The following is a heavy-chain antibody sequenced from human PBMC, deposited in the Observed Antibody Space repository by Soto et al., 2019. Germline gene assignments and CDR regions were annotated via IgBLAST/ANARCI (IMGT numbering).Heavy chain of an antibody. J-gene: IGHJ4*02. D-gene: IGHD4-4*01. CDR3: AGGHYRIDY. CDR2: TWYDGSQK. V-gene: IGHV3-33*01. Sequence: QVQLVDSGGGVVQPGRSLRLSCVASGVTFRSYGMHWVRQAPGKGLEWVAVTWYDGSQKYYADSVKGRFTISRDNSKNTLYLQMNSMSAEDTAVYYCAGGHYRIDYWGQGTLVTVSS. CDR1: GVTFRSYG.